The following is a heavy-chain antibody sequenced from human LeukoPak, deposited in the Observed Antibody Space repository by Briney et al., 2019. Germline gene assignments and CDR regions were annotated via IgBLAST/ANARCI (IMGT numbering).Heavy chain of an antibody. CDR1: GGSFSGFY. CDR3: ARKGPLRDNIPFMDV. J-gene: IGHJ6*03. V-gene: IGHV4-34*01. CDR2: INHSGST. Sequence: SETLSLTCAVYGGSFSGFYWSWIRPPPGKRLEWIGEINHSGSTNYNPSLKSRVTISVDTSKNQFSLKVKSVTAADTAVYYCARKGPLRDNIPFMDVWGKGTTVTVSS. D-gene: IGHD4-17*01.